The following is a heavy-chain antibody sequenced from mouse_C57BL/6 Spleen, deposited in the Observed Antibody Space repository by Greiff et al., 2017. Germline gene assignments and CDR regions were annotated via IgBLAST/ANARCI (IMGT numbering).Heavy chain of an antibody. CDR1: GFTFSSYA. J-gene: IGHJ3*01. CDR2: ISDGGSYT. V-gene: IGHV5-4*01. Sequence: EVQRVESGGGLVKPGGSLKLSCAASGFTFSSYAMTWVRQTPEKRLEWVATISDGGSYTYYPDNVKGRFTISIDNAKNNLYLQMSHLKSEDTAMYYCARENYYGSTSWFAYWGQGTLVTVSA. CDR3: ARENYYGSTSWFAY. D-gene: IGHD1-1*01.